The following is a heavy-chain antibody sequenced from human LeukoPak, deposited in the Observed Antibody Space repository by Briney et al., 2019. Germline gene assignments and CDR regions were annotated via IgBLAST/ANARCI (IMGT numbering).Heavy chain of an antibody. J-gene: IGHJ4*02. V-gene: IGHV3-33*06. CDR2: MWYDGTTK. D-gene: IGHD4/OR15-4a*01. CDR3: AKDGAASTYFDY. CDR1: GFTSSSYG. Sequence: GGSLRLSCAASGFTSSSYGMHWVRQAPGKGLEWVAVMWYDGTTKYYADSVKGRFTISRDNSKNTLYLQMDSLRAEDTAVYYCAKDGAASTYFDYWGPGTLVTVSS.